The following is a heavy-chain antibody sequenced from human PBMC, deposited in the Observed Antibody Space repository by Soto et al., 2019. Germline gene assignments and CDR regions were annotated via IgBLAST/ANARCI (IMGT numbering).Heavy chain of an antibody. CDR2: ISSTGSTK. V-gene: IGHV3-48*03. D-gene: IGHD4-4*01. Sequence: EVQLVESGGGLVQPGGSLRLSCAASGFSFSRFEMNWVRQAPGKGLEWVSYISSTGSTKSYADSVKGRFTISRDNAKNSLYLHMSSLRVEDTAVYYCARDQEADYTEATRDYCYGMDVWGQGTTVTVSS. CDR3: ARDQEADYTEATRDYCYGMDV. CDR1: GFSFSRFE. J-gene: IGHJ6*02.